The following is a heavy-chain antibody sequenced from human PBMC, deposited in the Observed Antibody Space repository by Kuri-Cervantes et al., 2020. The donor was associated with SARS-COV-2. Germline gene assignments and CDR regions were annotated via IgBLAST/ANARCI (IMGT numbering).Heavy chain of an antibody. Sequence: GESLKISCAAPGFTFSSYSMNWVRQAPGKGLEWVSSISSSSSYIYYADSVKGRFTISRDNAKNSLYLQMNSLRAEDTAVYYCARGPLYSSSWYDWFDPWGQGTLVTDSS. CDR1: GFTFSSYS. CDR3: ARGPLYSSSWYDWFDP. V-gene: IGHV3-21*01. CDR2: ISSSSSYI. D-gene: IGHD6-13*01. J-gene: IGHJ5*02.